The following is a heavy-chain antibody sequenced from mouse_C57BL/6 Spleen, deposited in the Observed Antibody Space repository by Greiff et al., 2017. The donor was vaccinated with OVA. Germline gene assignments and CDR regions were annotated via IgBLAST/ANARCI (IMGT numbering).Heavy chain of an antibody. CDR1: GYTFTSYW. CDR2: IDPSDSYT. CDR3: ARRGRGDYYAMDY. J-gene: IGHJ4*01. V-gene: IGHV1-59*01. D-gene: IGHD3-3*01. Sequence: QVQLQQPGAELVRPGTSVKLSCKASGYTFTSYWMHWVKQRPGQGLEWIGVIDPSDSYTNYNQKFKGKATLTVDTSSSTAYMQLSSLTSEDSAVYDGARRGRGDYYAMDYWGQGTSVTVSS.